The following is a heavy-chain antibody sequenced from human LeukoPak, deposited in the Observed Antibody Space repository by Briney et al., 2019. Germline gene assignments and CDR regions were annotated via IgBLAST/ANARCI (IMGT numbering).Heavy chain of an antibody. CDR3: ARGMRGSNHY. V-gene: IGHV4-39*07. CDR2: IYYSGST. Sequence: SETLSLTCTVSGGSISSSSYYWGWIRQPPGKGLEWIGSIYYSGSTYYEPSLKGRVTISVDTSKNQFSLKLSSVTAADTAVYYCARGMRGSNHYWGQGTLVTVSS. CDR1: GGSISSSSYY. J-gene: IGHJ4*02. D-gene: IGHD2-8*01.